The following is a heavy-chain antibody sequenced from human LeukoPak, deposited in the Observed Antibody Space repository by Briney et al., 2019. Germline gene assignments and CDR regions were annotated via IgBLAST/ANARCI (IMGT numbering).Heavy chain of an antibody. D-gene: IGHD5-18*01. CDR2: IYPGDSDT. CDR1: GYSFTSYW. Sequence: GESLNISCKGSGYSFTSYWIGWVRQMPGKGLEWMGIIYPGDSDTRYSPSFQGQVTISADKSISTAYLQWSSLKASDTAMYYCARQRGYSYVHDAFDIWGQGTMVTVSS. J-gene: IGHJ3*02. CDR3: ARQRGYSYVHDAFDI. V-gene: IGHV5-51*01.